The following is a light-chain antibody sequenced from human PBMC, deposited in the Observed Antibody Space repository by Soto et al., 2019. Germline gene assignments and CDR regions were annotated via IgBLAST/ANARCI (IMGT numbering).Light chain of an antibody. CDR1: QSVLSSSNTKNY. Sequence: DIVMTQSPDSLAVSLGERATINCKSIQSVLSSSNTKNYFAWYQQKSGQPPKLLISWASTRESGVPDRFSGSESETEFTISISSLQAEDVAVYYCQQYYTSSRAFCQGTKVEIK. J-gene: IGKJ1*01. CDR2: WAS. CDR3: QQYYTSSRA. V-gene: IGKV4-1*01.